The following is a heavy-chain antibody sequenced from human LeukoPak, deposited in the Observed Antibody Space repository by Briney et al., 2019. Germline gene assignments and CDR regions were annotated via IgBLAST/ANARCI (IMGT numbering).Heavy chain of an antibody. V-gene: IGHV1-18*04. Sequence: VASVKVSCTAPGYTVNTYGISWVRQAPGQGLEWIGWINAYNGDTNHAQKFQGRVTMTTDTSTTTAYMELGSLRSDDTAVYYCARDGSGHWFDPWGQGTLVTVSS. D-gene: IGHD6-25*01. CDR3: ARDGSGHWFDP. CDR1: GYTVNTYG. J-gene: IGHJ5*02. CDR2: INAYNGDT.